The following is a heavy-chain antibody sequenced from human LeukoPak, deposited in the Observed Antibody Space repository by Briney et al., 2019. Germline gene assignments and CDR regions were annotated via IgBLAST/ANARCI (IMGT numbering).Heavy chain of an antibody. CDR1: GGSFSGYY. CDR2: INHSGST. CDR3: ARGHLTGRGYFDY. V-gene: IGHV4-34*01. D-gene: IGHD1-20*01. J-gene: IGHJ4*02. Sequence: SETLSLTCAVYGGSFSGYYWSWIRQPPGKVLEWIGEINHSGSTNYNPSLKSRVTISVGTSKKQFSLKLNSVTAADTAVYYCARGHLTGRGYFDYWGQGTLVTVSS.